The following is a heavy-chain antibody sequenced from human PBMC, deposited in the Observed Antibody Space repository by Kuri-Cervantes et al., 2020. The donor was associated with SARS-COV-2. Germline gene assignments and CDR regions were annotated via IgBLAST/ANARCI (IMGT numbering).Heavy chain of an antibody. CDR1: GFTVSSNY. D-gene: IGHD3-22*01. Sequence: GESLKISCTASGFTVSSNYMSWVRQAPGKGLEWVSVIYSGGSTYYADSVKGRFTISRDNSKNTLYLQMNSLRAEDTAVYYCAKDLPYDSSGYYYYREGAFDYWGQGTLVTVSS. V-gene: IGHV3-66*02. CDR2: IYSGGST. J-gene: IGHJ4*02. CDR3: AKDLPYDSSGYYYYREGAFDY.